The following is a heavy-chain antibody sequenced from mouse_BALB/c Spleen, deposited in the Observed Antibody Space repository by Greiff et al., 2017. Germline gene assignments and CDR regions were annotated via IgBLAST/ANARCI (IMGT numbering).Heavy chain of an antibody. CDR2: ISSGGSYT. CDR3: TRDNYDYDDAMDY. CDR1: GFTFSSYT. Sequence: EVQGVESGGGLVKPGGSLKLSCAASGFTFSSYTMSWVRQTPEKRLEWVATISSGGSYTYYPDSVKGRFTISRDNAKNTLYLQMSSLKSEDTAMYYCTRDNYDYDDAMDYWGQGTSVTVSS. V-gene: IGHV5-6-4*01. D-gene: IGHD2-4*01. J-gene: IGHJ4*01.